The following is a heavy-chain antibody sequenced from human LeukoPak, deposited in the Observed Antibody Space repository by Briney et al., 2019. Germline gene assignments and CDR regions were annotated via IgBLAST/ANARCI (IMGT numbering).Heavy chain of an antibody. J-gene: IGHJ4*02. Sequence: PGGSLRLSCAASGFTFSSYWMHWVRQAPGKGLVWVSHINSDGSSTSYADSVKGRFTISRDNAKNTLSLQMNSLRAEDAAVYYCARDRGYTFDCWGQGTLVT. CDR2: INSDGSST. CDR3: ARDRGYTFDC. D-gene: IGHD5-18*01. CDR1: GFTFSSYW. V-gene: IGHV3-74*01.